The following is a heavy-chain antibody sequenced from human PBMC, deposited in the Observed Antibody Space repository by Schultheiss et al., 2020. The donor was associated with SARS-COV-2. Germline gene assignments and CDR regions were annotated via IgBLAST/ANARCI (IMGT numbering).Heavy chain of an antibody. V-gene: IGHV4-4*02. D-gene: IGHD2/OR15-2a*01. Sequence: SETLSLTCAVSGGSISSSNWWSWVRQPPGKGLEWIGEIYHSGSTNYNPSLKSRVTISVDTSKNQFSLKLSSVTAADTAVYYCATDWSPRSMRSKWGQGTLVTVSS. J-gene: IGHJ4*02. CDR3: ATDWSPRSMRSK. CDR1: GGSISSSNW. CDR2: IYHSGST.